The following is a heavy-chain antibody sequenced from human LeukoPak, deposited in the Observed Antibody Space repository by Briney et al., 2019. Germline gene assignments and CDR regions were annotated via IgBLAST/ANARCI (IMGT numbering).Heavy chain of an antibody. D-gene: IGHD3-22*01. V-gene: IGHV1-18*01. J-gene: IGHJ3*02. CDR3: ARVTYYYDSSGYYYGAFDI. CDR2: ISAYNGNT. Sequence: ASVKVSCKASGYTFTSYGISWVRQAPGQGLEWMGWISAYNGNTNYAQKLQGRVTMTTDTSTSTAYMELRSLRSDDTAVYYCARVTYYYDSSGYYYGAFDIWGQGTMVTVSS. CDR1: GYTFTSYG.